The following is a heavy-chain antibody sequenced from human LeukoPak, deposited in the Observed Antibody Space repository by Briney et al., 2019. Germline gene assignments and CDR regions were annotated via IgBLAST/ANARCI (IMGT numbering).Heavy chain of an antibody. CDR3: ARDYASGSWYSDY. CDR2: IIPIFGTA. J-gene: IGHJ4*02. CDR1: GGTFSSYA. V-gene: IGHV1-69*05. D-gene: IGHD3-10*01. Sequence: SVKVSCKASGGTFSSYAISWVRQAPGQGLEWMGGIIPIFGTANYAQKLQGRVTMTMDTSTSTAYMELRSLRSDDTAVYYCARDYASGSWYSDYWGQGTLVTVSS.